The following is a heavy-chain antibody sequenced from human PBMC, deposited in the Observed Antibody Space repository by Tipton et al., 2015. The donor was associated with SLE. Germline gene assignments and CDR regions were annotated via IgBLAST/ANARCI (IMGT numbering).Heavy chain of an antibody. V-gene: IGHV3-53*01. CDR3: ANQTGA. Sequence: SLRLSCAASGFTVRSNYMSWVRQAPGKGLEWVSDIYSGDGTNYADSVKGRFTISRDNSKNTLYLQMNSLRVEDTALYYCANQTGAWGQGTLVTVSS. J-gene: IGHJ1*01. D-gene: IGHD1-14*01. CDR1: GFTVRSNY. CDR2: IYSGDGT.